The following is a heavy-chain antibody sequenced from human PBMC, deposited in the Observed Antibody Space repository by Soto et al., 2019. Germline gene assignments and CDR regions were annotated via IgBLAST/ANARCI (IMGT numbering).Heavy chain of an antibody. V-gene: IGHV3-7*03. CDR1: GFTFSSYW. Sequence: GGSLRLSCAASGFTFSSYWMSWVRQAPGKGLEWVANIKQDGSEKYYVDSVKGRFTISRDNAKNSLYLQMNSLRAEDTAVYYCASIGITIFGVVIFDYWGQGTLVTVSS. CDR2: IKQDGSEK. J-gene: IGHJ4*02. D-gene: IGHD3-3*01. CDR3: ASIGITIFGVVIFDY.